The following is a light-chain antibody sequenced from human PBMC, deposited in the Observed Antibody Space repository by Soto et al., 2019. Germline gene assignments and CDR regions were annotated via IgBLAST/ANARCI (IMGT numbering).Light chain of an antibody. CDR3: AAWDDGLNGYV. Sequence: QSVLTQPPSASGTPGQRVPISCSGTSSSIGSNTVNWYQQLPGTAPKLLIYSNNQRPSGVPDRFSGSKSGTSASLAISGLQSEDEADYYCAAWDDGLNGYVFGTGTKVTVL. CDR1: SSSIGSNT. CDR2: SNN. J-gene: IGLJ1*01. V-gene: IGLV1-44*01.